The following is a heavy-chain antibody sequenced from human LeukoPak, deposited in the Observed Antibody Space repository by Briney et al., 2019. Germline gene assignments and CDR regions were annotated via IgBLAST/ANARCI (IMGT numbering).Heavy chain of an antibody. Sequence: PGGSLRLSCEASGLTFDIYSMSWVRQAPGKGLEWVAVIWYDGSNKCYADSVKGRFTISRDNSKNTLYLQMNSLRAEDTAVYYCAKDRVGDCLTYYFDYWGQGTLVTVSS. D-gene: IGHD2-21*02. V-gene: IGHV3-33*06. CDR1: GLTFDIYS. CDR3: AKDRVGDCLTYYFDY. CDR2: IWYDGSNK. J-gene: IGHJ4*02.